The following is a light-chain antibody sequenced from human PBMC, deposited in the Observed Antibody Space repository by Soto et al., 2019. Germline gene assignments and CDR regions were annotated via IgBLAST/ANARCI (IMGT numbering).Light chain of an antibody. V-gene: IGKV3-20*01. CDR1: QSVTDNY. CDR3: QQYDSPPWT. CDR2: GAS. J-gene: IGKJ1*01. Sequence: EIVLTQSPGTLSLSPGETATLSCRASQSVTDNYVAWYKQNPGQAPRLLIHGASNRATGLPDRFSGSGSETDFTLTISRLEPEDFAMYYCQQYDSPPWTFGQGTKVEIK.